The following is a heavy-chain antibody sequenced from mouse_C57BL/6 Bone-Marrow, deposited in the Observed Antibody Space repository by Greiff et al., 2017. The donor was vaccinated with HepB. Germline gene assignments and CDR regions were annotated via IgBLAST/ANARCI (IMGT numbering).Heavy chain of an antibody. Sequence: VKLQESGPGLVKPSQSLFLTCSITGFPITSGYYWIWIRQSPGKPLEWMGYITHSGETFYNPSLQSPISITRETSKNQFFLQLNSVTTEDTAMYYCAGDSHYYGSSYRYFDYWGQGTTLTVSS. CDR2: ITHSGET. CDR3: AGDSHYYGSSYRYFDY. D-gene: IGHD1-1*01. V-gene: IGHV12-3*01. J-gene: IGHJ2*01. CDR1: GFPITSGYY.